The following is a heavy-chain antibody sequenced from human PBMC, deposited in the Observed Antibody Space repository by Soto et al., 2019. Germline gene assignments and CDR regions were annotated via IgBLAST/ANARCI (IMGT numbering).Heavy chain of an antibody. Sequence: ASVKVSCKAFGYSFPSYGITWVRQAPGQRLEWMGWVSGYNRNTNYAQKFQDRVTMTTDTSTSTAYMELRSLRSDDTAVYYCARGGDIDFWSGYSREYSYYGMDVWGQGTTVTVS. V-gene: IGHV1-18*01. D-gene: IGHD3-3*01. CDR3: ARGGDIDFWSGYSREYSYYGMDV. CDR2: VSGYNRNT. J-gene: IGHJ6*02. CDR1: GYSFPSYG.